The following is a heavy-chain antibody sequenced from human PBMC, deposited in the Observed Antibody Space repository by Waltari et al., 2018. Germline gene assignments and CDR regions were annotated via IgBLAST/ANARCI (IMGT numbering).Heavy chain of an antibody. CDR3: ARVPAAAIVEGYFDY. Sequence: QVQLQQWGAGLLKPSETLSLTCAVYGGSFSGYYWSWIRQPPGKGLEWIGEINHSGSTNYNPAHESRLTISVDTSKNQCSLKVSSVTAADTAVYYCARVPAAAIVEGYFDYWGQGTLVTVSS. V-gene: IGHV4-34*02. CDR2: INHSGST. D-gene: IGHD2-2*02. J-gene: IGHJ4*02. CDR1: GGSFSGYY.